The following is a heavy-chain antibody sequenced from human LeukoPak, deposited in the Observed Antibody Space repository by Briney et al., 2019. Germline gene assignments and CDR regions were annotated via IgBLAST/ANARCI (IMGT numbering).Heavy chain of an antibody. CDR1: GGSISSSSYY. CDR2: IYYSGNT. Sequence: SETLSLTCTVSGGSISSSSYYWGWIRQPPGKGLEWIGSIYYSGNTYYNPSLRSRVTISVDTSKDQFSLKLSSVTAADTAVYYCARRLYCSSTSCYGWFDPWGQGTLVTVSS. J-gene: IGHJ5*02. D-gene: IGHD2-2*01. CDR3: ARRLYCSSTSCYGWFDP. V-gene: IGHV4-39*01.